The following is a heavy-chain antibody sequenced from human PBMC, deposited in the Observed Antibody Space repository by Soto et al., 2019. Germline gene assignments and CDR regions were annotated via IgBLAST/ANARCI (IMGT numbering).Heavy chain of an antibody. CDR1: GFTFTIYA. CDR2: ISYDGSNE. CDR3: ARDRFDP. V-gene: IGHV3-30-3*01. J-gene: IGHJ5*02. Sequence: GGSLRLSCAASGFTFTIYAMHWVRQTPGKGLEWVALISYDGSNEYYADSVKGRVTITADESTSTAYMELSSLRSEDTAVYYCARDRFDPWGQGTLVTSPQ.